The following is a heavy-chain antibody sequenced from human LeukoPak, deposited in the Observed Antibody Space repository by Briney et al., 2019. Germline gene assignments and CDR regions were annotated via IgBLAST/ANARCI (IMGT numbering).Heavy chain of an antibody. CDR2: IHYSGRI. D-gene: IGHD1-26*01. J-gene: IGHJ5*01. CDR1: GGSFSGYY. CDR3: SRGTEACKCGNS. Sequence: PSGTLSLTCAVYGGSFSGYYWTWIRQPPGKGLEWIGEIHYSGRINYNPSLKSRVTISADTSNNHFSLKMNSVTAADTAVYYCSRGTEACKCGNSGGQGTLVTVSS. V-gene: IGHV4-34*01.